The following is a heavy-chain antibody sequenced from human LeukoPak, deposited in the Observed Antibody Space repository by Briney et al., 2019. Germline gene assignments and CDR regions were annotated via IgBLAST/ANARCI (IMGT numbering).Heavy chain of an antibody. CDR3: ARIVGIASRGYFDY. V-gene: IGHV1-69*01. CDR1: GGTLSRYA. D-gene: IGHD3-10*01. CDR2: IITIFGTT. Sequence: AAVKVSCKASGGTLSRYAISWVRQAPGQGPEWMGGIITIFGTTNYAQKFQGRVTITADESTSTAYMELSSLRPEDTAVYYCARIVGIASRGYFDYWGQGTLVTVSS. J-gene: IGHJ4*02.